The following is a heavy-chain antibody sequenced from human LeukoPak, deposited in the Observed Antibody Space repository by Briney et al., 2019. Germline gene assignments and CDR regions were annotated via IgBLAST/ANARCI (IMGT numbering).Heavy chain of an antibody. J-gene: IGHJ4*02. D-gene: IGHD3-22*01. CDR3: AGANYDSSGVH. Sequence: SETLSLTCTVSGGSISSYYWSWIRQPPGKGLEWIGYIYYSGSTNYNPSLKSRVTISVDTSKNQFSLKLGSVTAADTAVYYCAGANYDSSGVHWGQGTLVTVSS. CDR1: GGSISSYY. CDR2: IYYSGST. V-gene: IGHV4-59*01.